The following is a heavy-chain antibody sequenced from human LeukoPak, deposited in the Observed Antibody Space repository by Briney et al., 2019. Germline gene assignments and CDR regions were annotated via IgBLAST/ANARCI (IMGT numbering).Heavy chain of an antibody. V-gene: IGHV3-23*01. J-gene: IGHJ4*02. D-gene: IGHD6-13*01. CDR1: GFTFSSYA. CDR3: AKRRLAVAGELDY. Sequence: GGSLRLSCAASGFTFSSYAMSWVRQAPGKGLEGVLDISGSGGNSYYADSVEGRFTISRDTSRNTLYLQMSSLRAEDTAVYYCAKRRLAVAGELDYWGQGTLVTVSS. CDR2: ISGSGGNS.